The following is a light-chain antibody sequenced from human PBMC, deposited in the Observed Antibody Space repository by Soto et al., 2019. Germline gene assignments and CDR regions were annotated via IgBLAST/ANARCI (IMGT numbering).Light chain of an antibody. CDR1: QSISSW. Sequence: IQMTHYPSTLSAAVGDRIIITCRDSQSISSWLAWYQQKPGKAPELLIYDASILESGVPERFRGSGYDTEFTLTIRSLEPEDFAVYYCQQRSNWPPITCGQGTRLEIK. J-gene: IGKJ5*01. V-gene: IGKV1-5*01. CDR2: DAS. CDR3: QQRSNWPPIT.